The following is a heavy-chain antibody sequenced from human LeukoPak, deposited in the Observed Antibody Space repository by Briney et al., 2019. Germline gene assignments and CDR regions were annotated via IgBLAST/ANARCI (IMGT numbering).Heavy chain of an antibody. D-gene: IGHD3-22*01. J-gene: IGHJ6*02. CDR3: ARHDANYYDSSGYYDQAYYYYGMDV. CDR2: IYYSGST. CDR1: GGSISSYY. V-gene: IGHV4-59*08. Sequence: SETLSLTCTVSGGSISSYYWSWIRQPPGKGLEWIGYIYYSGSTNYNPSLKSRVTISVDTSKNQFSLKLSSVTAADTAVYYCARHDANYYDSSGYYDQAYYYYGMDVWGQGTTVTVSS.